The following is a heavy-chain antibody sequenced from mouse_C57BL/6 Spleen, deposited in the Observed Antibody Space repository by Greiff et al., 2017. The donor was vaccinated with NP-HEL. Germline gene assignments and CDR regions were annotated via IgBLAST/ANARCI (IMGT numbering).Heavy chain of an antibody. CDR3: ARGDYYGSSYD. CDR1: GYSITSGYY. V-gene: IGHV3-6*01. Sequence: ESGPGLVKPSQSLSLTCSVTGYSITSGYYWNWIRQFPGNKLEWMGYISYDGSNNYNPSLKNRISITRDTSKNQFFLKLNSVTTEDTATYYCARGDYYGSSYDWGQGTTLTVSS. D-gene: IGHD1-1*01. J-gene: IGHJ2*01. CDR2: ISYDGSN.